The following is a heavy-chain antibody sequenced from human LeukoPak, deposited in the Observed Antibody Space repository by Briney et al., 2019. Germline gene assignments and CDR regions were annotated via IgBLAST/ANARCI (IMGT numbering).Heavy chain of an antibody. Sequence: GGSLRLSCAASGFTFSSYSMNWVRQAPGKGLGWVSSISSSSSYIYYADSVKGRFTISRDNAKNSLYLQMNSLRAEDTAVYYCARDGDLIFDYWGQGTLVTVSS. CDR1: GFTFSSYS. CDR2: ISSSSSYI. D-gene: IGHD7-27*01. V-gene: IGHV3-21*01. CDR3: ARDGDLIFDY. J-gene: IGHJ4*02.